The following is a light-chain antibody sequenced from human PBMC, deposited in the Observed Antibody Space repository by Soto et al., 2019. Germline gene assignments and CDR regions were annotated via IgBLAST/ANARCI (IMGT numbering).Light chain of an antibody. CDR1: QSVSSY. CDR2: DAS. CDR3: QQRRT. Sequence: EIVLTQSPATLSLSPGERATLSCRASQSVSSYLAWYQQTPGQAPRLLIYDASNRATGIPARFSGSGPGTDFTLTISSLEPEDFAVYYCQQRRTFGQGTKVDI. V-gene: IGKV3-11*01. J-gene: IGKJ1*01.